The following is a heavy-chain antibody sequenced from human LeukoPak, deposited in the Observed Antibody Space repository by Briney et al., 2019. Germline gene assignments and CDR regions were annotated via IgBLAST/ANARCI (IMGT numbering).Heavy chain of an antibody. J-gene: IGHJ5*02. CDR3: ARNRDSDILTGYANWFDP. CDR1: GYTFTNYG. Sequence: GASVKVSCKASGYTFTNYGINWVRQAPGQGLEWMGWISAYNANTNYAQKLQGRVTMTADTSTSTAYMELRSLSSDDTAVYYCARNRDSDILTGYANWFDPWGQGTLVTVSS. D-gene: IGHD3-9*01. CDR2: ISAYNANT. V-gene: IGHV1-18*01.